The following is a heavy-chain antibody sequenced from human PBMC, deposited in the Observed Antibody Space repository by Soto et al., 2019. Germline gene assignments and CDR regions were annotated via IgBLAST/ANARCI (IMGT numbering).Heavy chain of an antibody. V-gene: IGHV1-18*01. J-gene: IGHJ4*02. CDR3: AGGSLLAKYSSSWFFDF. D-gene: IGHD6-13*01. CDR2: ISAYNANI. Sequence: QVQLVQSGVEVKKPGASVKVSCKASGFTFRDYGFYWVRQAHGQGLEWMGWISAYNANIHTEQKFQGRLTVTTDTPTTTAYMELRSLTSDDTAIYYCAGGSLLAKYSSSWFFDFWGQGTLVTVSS. CDR1: GFTFRDYG.